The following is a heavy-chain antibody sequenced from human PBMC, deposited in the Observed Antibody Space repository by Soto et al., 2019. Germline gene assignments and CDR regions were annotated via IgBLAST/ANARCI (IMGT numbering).Heavy chain of an antibody. J-gene: IGHJ4*02. CDR2: FYYSGNT. Sequence: QLQLQESGPGLVKPSETLSLTCTVSGDSISSGSAYWGWVRQPPGKGLEWIGSFYYSGNTHYNPSRKSRATLSVDTSKNQFPLKLSSVTATDRAVYYCARHLGPTGPSYWGQGTLVTVSS. V-gene: IGHV4-39*01. CDR1: GDSISSGSAY. CDR3: ARHLGPTGPSY. D-gene: IGHD1-26*01.